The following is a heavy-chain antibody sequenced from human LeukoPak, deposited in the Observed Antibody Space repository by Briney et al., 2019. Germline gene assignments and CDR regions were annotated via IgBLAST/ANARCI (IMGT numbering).Heavy chain of an antibody. V-gene: IGHV3-30-3*01. CDR3: ARDSTPYCSGGSCYSAAFDI. CDR2: ISYDGSNK. Sequence: GGSLRLSCAASGFTFSSYAMHWVRQAPGKGLEWVAVISYDGSNKYYADSVKGRFTISRDNSKNTLSLQMNSLRAEDTAVYYCARDSTPYCSGGSCYSAAFDIWGQGTMVTVSS. D-gene: IGHD2-15*01. CDR1: GFTFSSYA. J-gene: IGHJ3*02.